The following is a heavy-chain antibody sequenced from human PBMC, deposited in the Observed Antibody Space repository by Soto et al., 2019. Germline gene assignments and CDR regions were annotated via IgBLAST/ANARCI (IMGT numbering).Heavy chain of an antibody. J-gene: IGHJ6*02. Sequence: PSETLSLTCAVYGGSFSGYYWSWIRQPPGKGLEWIGEINHSGSTNYNPSLKSRVTISVDTSKNQFSLKLSSVTAADTAVYYCARCKLSSSWYGRTDYYYGMDVWGQGTTVTVS. CDR3: ARCKLSSSWYGRTDYYYGMDV. D-gene: IGHD6-13*01. V-gene: IGHV4-34*01. CDR1: GGSFSGYY. CDR2: INHSGST.